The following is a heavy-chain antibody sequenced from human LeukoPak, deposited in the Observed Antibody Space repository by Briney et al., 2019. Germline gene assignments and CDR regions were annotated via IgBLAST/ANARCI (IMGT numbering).Heavy chain of an antibody. CDR2: IKQDGSEE. J-gene: IGHJ6*03. V-gene: IGHV3-7*01. Sequence: GGSLRLSCAASGFTFSSYWMSWVRQAPGKGLEWVANIKQDGSEEYYVDSVKGRFTISRDNAKNSLYLQMNSLTADDTAVYYCARLLANYYYYYMDVWGKGTTVTVSS. CDR1: GFTFSSYW. CDR3: ARLLANYYYYYMDV.